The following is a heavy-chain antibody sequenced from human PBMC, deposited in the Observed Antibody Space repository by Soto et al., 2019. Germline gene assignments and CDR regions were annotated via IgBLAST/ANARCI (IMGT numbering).Heavy chain of an antibody. V-gene: IGHV4-31*03. Sequence: SETLSLTCTVSRGSITSGGYYWSWIRQHPGKGLEWIGYIYYSGTTHYNPSLKSRVTISVDTSKNQFSLRLSSVTAADTAVYFCARDSDWSRRVFDYWGQGIMVTVS. CDR2: IYYSGTT. CDR1: RGSITSGGYY. D-gene: IGHD1-1*01. J-gene: IGHJ4*02. CDR3: ARDSDWSRRVFDY.